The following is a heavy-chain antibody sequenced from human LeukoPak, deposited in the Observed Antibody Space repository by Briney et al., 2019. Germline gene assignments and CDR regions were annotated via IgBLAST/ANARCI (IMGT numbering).Heavy chain of an antibody. Sequence: GGSLRLSCVASGFTFSTYAMSWVRQSPGKGLECVSTISGRDYSTFYADSVKGRFTISRDNSKNTLYLEMSRLRAEDSAVYYCANPLVAVAGGDYDSWGQGTLVTVSS. CDR3: ANPLVAVAGGDYDS. CDR2: ISGRDYST. V-gene: IGHV3-23*01. CDR1: GFTFSTYA. D-gene: IGHD6-19*01. J-gene: IGHJ5*01.